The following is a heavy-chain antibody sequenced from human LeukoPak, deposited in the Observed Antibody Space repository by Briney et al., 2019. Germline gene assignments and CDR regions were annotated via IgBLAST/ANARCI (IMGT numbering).Heavy chain of an antibody. Sequence: ASVKVSCKASGYSFTIFGISWVRQAPGQGLEWMGWISAYNGNTNYAQKFQDRVTMTTDTSTNTAYMELRSLRSDDTAVYYCVRERYTYYYDSSGYPYFDYWGQGTLVTVSS. D-gene: IGHD3-22*01. J-gene: IGHJ4*02. CDR2: ISAYNGNT. CDR3: VRERYTYYYDSSGYPYFDY. V-gene: IGHV1-18*01. CDR1: GYSFTIFG.